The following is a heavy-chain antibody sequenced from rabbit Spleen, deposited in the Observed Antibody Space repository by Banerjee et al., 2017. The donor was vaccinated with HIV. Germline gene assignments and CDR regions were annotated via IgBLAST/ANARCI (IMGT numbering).Heavy chain of an antibody. CDR2: INVITGKA. Sequence: QEQLVESGGGLVKPEGSLKLSCTASGFSFSNKAVMCWVRQAPGKGLEWIACINVITGKAVYASWAKGRFTFSKTSSTTVTLQMTSLTVADTATYFCARETSSGWGVVSYYFNLWGPGTLVTVS. CDR3: ARETSSGWGVVSYYFNL. D-gene: IGHD4-1*01. V-gene: IGHV1S45*01. CDR1: GFSFSNKAV. J-gene: IGHJ4*01.